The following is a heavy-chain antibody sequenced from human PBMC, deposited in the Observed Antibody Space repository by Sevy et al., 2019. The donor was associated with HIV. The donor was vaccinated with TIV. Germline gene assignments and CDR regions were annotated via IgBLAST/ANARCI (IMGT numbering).Heavy chain of an antibody. V-gene: IGHV3-30*09. Sequence: GGSLRLSCSASGFTFSSYALLWVRQAPGKGLEWVSLISYDGRNKYYSDSVKGRLAISRDESKTTLFLHMESLRTEDTAIYYCARVGVSYCTDDCYHRFDYWGRGTLVTVSS. CDR2: ISYDGRNK. J-gene: IGHJ4*02. D-gene: IGHD2-21*02. CDR3: ARVGVSYCTDDCYHRFDY. CDR1: GFTFSSYA.